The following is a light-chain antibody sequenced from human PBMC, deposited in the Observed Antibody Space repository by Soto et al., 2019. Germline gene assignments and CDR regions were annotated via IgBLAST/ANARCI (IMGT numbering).Light chain of an antibody. V-gene: IGKV3-15*01. CDR2: GAS. Sequence: EIVMTQSPATLSVSPGERATLSCRASQSVSSNLAWYQQKPGQAPRRLIYGASTRATGIPARFSGSGSGTEFTLTISSLQSEDFAVYYCQQYNNWPPMYTFGQGTKVEIK. CDR1: QSVSSN. CDR3: QQYNNWPPMYT. J-gene: IGKJ2*01.